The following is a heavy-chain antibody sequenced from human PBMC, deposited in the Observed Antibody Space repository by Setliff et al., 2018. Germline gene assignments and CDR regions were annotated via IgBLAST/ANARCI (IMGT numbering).Heavy chain of an antibody. D-gene: IGHD2-15*01. CDR3: ARTCSGSGCYAGLES. J-gene: IGHJ4*02. CDR2: IFNDGTKK. V-gene: IGHV3-30*03. CDR1: GLPFNTYK. Sequence: GGSLRLSCTASGLPFNTYKFHWVRQAPGKGLEWVAVIFNDGTKKYYAESVKGRFAISRDISTNTLYLQMNSLRAEDSAIYYCARTCSGSGCYAGLESWGQGTPVTVSS.